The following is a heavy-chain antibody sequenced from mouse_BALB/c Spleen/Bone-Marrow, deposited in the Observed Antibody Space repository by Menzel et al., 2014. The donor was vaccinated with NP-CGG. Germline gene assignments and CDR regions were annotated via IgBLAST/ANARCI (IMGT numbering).Heavy chain of an antibody. J-gene: IGHJ4*01. CDR2: INPSSGYT. Sequence: QVQLQQSGTELARPGASVKMSCKASGYTFTTYTMHWVKQRPGQGLEWIGYINPSSGYTNYNRNFKDKATLTADKSSSTAYMQLTSRTSEDSAVYFCAKRDIYYGYDGNAMGYWGQGTSVTVSS. D-gene: IGHD2-2*01. V-gene: IGHV1-4*01. CDR3: AKRDIYYGYDGNAMGY. CDR1: GYTFTTYT.